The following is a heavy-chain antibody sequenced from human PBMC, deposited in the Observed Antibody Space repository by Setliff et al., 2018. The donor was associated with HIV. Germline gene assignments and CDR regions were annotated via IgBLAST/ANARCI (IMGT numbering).Heavy chain of an antibody. CDR2: MNPNSGNT. CDR1: GYTFITYD. CDR3: ARGRRLLRGILVY. J-gene: IGHJ4*02. Sequence: GASVKVSCKTSGYTFITYDINWVRQAAGQGLEWMGWMNPNSGNTNFAQKFQGRVTMTRDTSIGTAYMELRSLRSEDTAVYYCARGRRLLRGILVYWGQGTRVTVS. V-gene: IGHV1-8*02. D-gene: IGHD3-10*01.